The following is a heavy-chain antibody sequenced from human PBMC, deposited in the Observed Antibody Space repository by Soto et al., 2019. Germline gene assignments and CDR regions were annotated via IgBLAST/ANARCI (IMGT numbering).Heavy chain of an antibody. CDR2: IYYSGST. CDR3: ARGEAGRPWLLDI. D-gene: IGHD5-12*01. Sequence: QVQLQESGPGLVKPSQTLSLTCTVSGGSISSGGYYWSWIRQHPGKGLEWIGYIYYSGSTYYNPSLQSRVTISVDTSKNQCSLKLSPVTAADTAVYYCARGEAGRPWLLDIWGQGTMVTVSS. CDR1: GGSISSGGYY. V-gene: IGHV4-31*03. J-gene: IGHJ3*02.